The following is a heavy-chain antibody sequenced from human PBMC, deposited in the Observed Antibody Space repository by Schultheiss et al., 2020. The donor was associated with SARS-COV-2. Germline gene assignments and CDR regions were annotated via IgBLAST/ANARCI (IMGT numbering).Heavy chain of an antibody. CDR2: ISAYNGNT. V-gene: IGHV1-18*01. Sequence: GGSLRLSCKASGYTFTSYGISWVRQAPGQGLEWMGWISAYNGNTNYAQKLQGRLTMTTDTSTSTAYMELRSLRSDDTAVYYCARVDIVVVPAADKGRVYGMDVWGQGTTVTVSS. CDR1: GYTFTSYG. J-gene: IGHJ6*02. D-gene: IGHD2-2*03. CDR3: ARVDIVVVPAADKGRVYGMDV.